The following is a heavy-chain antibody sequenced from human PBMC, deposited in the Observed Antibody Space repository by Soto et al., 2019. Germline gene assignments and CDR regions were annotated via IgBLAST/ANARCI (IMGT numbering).Heavy chain of an antibody. Sequence: QVQLVQSGAEVKKPGASVKVSCKASGYTFTSYAMHWVRQAPGQRLEWMGWINAGNGNTKYSQKFQGRVTITRDTSASTAYRELSSLRSEDTAVYYCARRPAAASPGDYYYGMDVWGQGTTVTVSS. J-gene: IGHJ6*02. D-gene: IGHD6-13*01. CDR2: INAGNGNT. CDR1: GYTFTSYA. V-gene: IGHV1-3*01. CDR3: ARRPAAASPGDYYYGMDV.